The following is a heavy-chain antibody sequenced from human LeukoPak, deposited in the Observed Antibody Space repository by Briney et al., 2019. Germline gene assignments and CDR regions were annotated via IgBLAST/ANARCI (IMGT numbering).Heavy chain of an antibody. CDR3: ARGGITMVRGAVDY. D-gene: IGHD3-10*01. J-gene: IGHJ4*02. Sequence: GASVKVSCKASGGTFSSYAISWVRQAPGQGLEWMGGTIPIFGTANYAQKFQGRVTITADESTSTAYMELSSLRSEDTAVYYCARGGITMVRGAVDYWGQGTLVTVSS. CDR1: GGTFSSYA. V-gene: IGHV1-69*13. CDR2: TIPIFGTA.